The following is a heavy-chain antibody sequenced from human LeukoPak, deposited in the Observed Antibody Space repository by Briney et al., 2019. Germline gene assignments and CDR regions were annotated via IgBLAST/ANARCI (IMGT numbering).Heavy chain of an antibody. CDR1: GYTFTSYG. D-gene: IGHD3-22*01. CDR3: AREQNYYDSSGYRIYYFDY. CDR2: ISAYNGDT. V-gene: IGHV1-18*01. Sequence: ASVKVSSKASGYTFTSYGINWVRQAAGQGLEWMGWISAYNGDTNYAQKVQGRVSMTTDTSTNTAYMELRSLRSDDTAVYYCAREQNYYDSSGYRIYYFDYWGQGTLVTVSS. J-gene: IGHJ4*02.